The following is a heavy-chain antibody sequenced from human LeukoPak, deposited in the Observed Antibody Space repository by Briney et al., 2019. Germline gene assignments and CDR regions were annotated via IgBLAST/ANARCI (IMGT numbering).Heavy chain of an antibody. V-gene: IGHV3-7*03. CDR1: GFTFSSYW. CDR2: IKQDGSEK. CDR3: ARINYDFWSGYPDV. J-gene: IGHJ6*02. D-gene: IGHD3-3*01. Sequence: GGSLRLSCAASGFTFSSYWMSWVRQAPGKGLEWVANIKQDGSEKYYVDSVKGRFTISRDNAKNSLYLQMNSLRAEDTAVYYCARINYDFWSGYPDVWGQGTTVTVSS.